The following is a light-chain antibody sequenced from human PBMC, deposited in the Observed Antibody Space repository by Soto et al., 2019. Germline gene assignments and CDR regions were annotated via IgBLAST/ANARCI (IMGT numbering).Light chain of an antibody. V-gene: IGKV1-39*01. CDR1: QSISNY. CDR2: DAS. J-gene: IGKJ4*02. CDR3: QQSYSTPFT. Sequence: DIQMTQSPSSLSASIGDRVTITCRASQSISNYLNWYQQKPGKAPKFLIYDASNLQSGVPSRFSSSGSGTAVTLTISSLQPEDFAIYYCQQSYSTPFTVGGGTRVEIK.